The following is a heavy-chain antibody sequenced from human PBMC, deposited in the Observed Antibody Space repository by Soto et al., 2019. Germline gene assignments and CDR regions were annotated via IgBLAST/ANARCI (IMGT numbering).Heavy chain of an antibody. CDR3: AREGGPGEIVAATSSAFDI. J-gene: IGHJ3*02. Sequence: GGSLRLSCAASGFTFSSYAMHWVRQAPGKGLEWVAVISYDGSNKYYADSVKGRFTISRDNSKNTLYLQMNSLRAEDTAVYYCAREGGPGEIVAATSSAFDIWGQGTMVTVSS. CDR2: ISYDGSNK. D-gene: IGHD1-26*01. V-gene: IGHV3-30-3*01. CDR1: GFTFSSYA.